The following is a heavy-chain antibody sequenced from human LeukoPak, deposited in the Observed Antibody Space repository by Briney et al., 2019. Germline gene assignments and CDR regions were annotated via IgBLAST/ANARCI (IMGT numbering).Heavy chain of an antibody. CDR2: MNNDGRVI. D-gene: IGHD3-16*01. CDR3: ARGLTAHHGGTY. Sequence: SGGSLRLSCTVSGFTFNSYWMHWVRQAPGTGLVWVSRMNNDGRVISYADSVKGRFTISRDNAKNTLYLQMNSLRAEDTAVYYCARGLTAHHGGTYWGQGTLVTVSS. CDR1: GFTFNSYW. J-gene: IGHJ4*02. V-gene: IGHV3-74*01.